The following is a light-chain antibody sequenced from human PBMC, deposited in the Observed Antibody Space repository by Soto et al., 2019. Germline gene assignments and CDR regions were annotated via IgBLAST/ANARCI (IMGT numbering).Light chain of an antibody. J-gene: IGLJ2*01. CDR2: YNT. CDR3: QVWDSSNDHVI. CDR1: NIGSKG. V-gene: IGLV3-21*04. Sequence: SYELTQPPSVSVAPGKTARITCGGNNIGSKGVHWYQQKPGQAPVLVIYYNTDRPSGIPERFSGSNSGNTATLTISRVEAGDEADDYWQVWDSSNDHVIFGGGTKLTVL.